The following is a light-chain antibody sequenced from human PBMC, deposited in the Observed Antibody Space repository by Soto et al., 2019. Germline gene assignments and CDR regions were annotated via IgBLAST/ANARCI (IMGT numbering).Light chain of an antibody. J-gene: IGKJ2*01. CDR1: QSVSSRY. Sequence: EIVLTQSPGTLSLSPGERATLSCRASQSVSSRYFAWYQQKPGQAPRLLISGASSRATGIPDRFSGSGSGTDFTLTISRLEPEDFAVYYCQQYDSSPYTFGQGINLEIK. CDR3: QQYDSSPYT. V-gene: IGKV3-20*01. CDR2: GAS.